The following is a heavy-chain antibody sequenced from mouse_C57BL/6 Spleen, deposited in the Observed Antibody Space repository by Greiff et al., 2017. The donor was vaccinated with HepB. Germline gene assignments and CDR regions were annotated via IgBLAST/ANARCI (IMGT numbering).Heavy chain of an antibody. D-gene: IGHD1-1*01. J-gene: IGHJ1*03. CDR1: GFNIKDDY. CDR3: TTPLYYGSSYWYFDV. CDR2: IDPENGDT. V-gene: IGHV14-4*01. Sequence: VQLQQSGAELVRPGASVKLSCTASGFNIKDDYMHWVKQRPEQGLEWIGWIDPENGDTEYASKFQGKATITADTSSNTAYLQLSSLTSEDTAVYYCTTPLYYGSSYWYFDVWGTGTTVTVSS.